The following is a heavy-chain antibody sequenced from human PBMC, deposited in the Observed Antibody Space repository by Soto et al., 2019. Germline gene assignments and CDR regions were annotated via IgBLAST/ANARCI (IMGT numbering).Heavy chain of an antibody. CDR1: GGSFSGYY. D-gene: IGHD3-3*01. V-gene: IGHV4-34*01. CDR2: INHSGST. J-gene: IGHJ6*02. Sequence: SETLSLTCAVYGGSFSGYYWSWIRQPPGKGLEWIGEINHSGSTNYNPSLKSRVTISVDTSKNQFSLKLSSVTAADTAVCYCARGNYDFWSGYCHGMDVWGQGTTVTVSS. CDR3: ARGNYDFWSGYCHGMDV.